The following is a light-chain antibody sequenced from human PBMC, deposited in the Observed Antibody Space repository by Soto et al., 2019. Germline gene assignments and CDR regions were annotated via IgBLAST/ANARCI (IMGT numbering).Light chain of an antibody. CDR3: QQYNFYPYP. Sequence: ADTGTIVYRASQRISRFLAWYQQKPGRAPKLLIFDAANLGSGVPSRFSGGGSETEFTLTISSLQPDDFASYHCQQYNFYPYPFGQGTKVDI. CDR2: DAA. V-gene: IGKV1-5*02. J-gene: IGKJ2*01. CDR1: QRISRF.